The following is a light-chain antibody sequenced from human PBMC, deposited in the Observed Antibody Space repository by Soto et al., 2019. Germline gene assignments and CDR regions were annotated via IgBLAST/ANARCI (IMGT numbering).Light chain of an antibody. CDR2: DAS. J-gene: IGKJ3*01. CDR3: QQRSNWPPGVT. CDR1: QSVSSY. V-gene: IGKV3-11*01. Sequence: EIVLTQSPATLSLSPGERATLSCRASQSVSSYLAWYQQKPGQAPRLLIYDASNRATGIPARFSGSGSGTDFTLTLTSLEPEDFAVYYCQQRSNWPPGVTFGPGTKADIK.